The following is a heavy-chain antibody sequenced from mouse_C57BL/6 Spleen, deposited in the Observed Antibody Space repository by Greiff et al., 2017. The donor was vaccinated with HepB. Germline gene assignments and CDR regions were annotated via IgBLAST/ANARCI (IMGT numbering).Heavy chain of an antibody. V-gene: IGHV1-53*01. J-gene: IGHJ1*03. D-gene: IGHD1-2*01. CDR2: INPSNGGT. Sequence: VKLQQPGTELVKPGASVKLSCKASGYTFTSYWMHWVKQRPGQGLEWIGNINPSNGGTNYNEKFKSKATLTVDKSSSTAYMQLSSLTSEDSAVYYCARSGIPLLRWYFDVWGTGTTVTVSS. CDR3: ARSGIPLLRWYFDV. CDR1: GYTFTSYW.